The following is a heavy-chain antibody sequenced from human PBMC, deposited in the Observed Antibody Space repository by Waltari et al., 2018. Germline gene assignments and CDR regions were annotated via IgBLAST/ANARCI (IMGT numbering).Heavy chain of an antibody. J-gene: IGHJ4*02. CDR3: AKPPPLYGDYLDY. CDR1: GFTFSSYG. CDR2: IRYYGSNK. D-gene: IGHD4-17*01. V-gene: IGHV3-30*02. Sequence: QVQLVESGGGVVQPGGYLRLSCAASGFTFSSYGMHWVRQAPGKGLEWVAFIRYYGSNKYYADSVKCRFTISRDNSKNTLYLQMNSLRAEDTAVYYCAKPPPLYGDYLDYWGQGTLVTVSS.